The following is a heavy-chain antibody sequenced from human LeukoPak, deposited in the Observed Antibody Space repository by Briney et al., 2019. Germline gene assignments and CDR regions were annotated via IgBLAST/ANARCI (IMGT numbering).Heavy chain of an antibody. CDR3: ARLRYYAMDV. CDR2: ISSSSRTI. V-gene: IGHV3-48*01. J-gene: IGHJ6*02. CDR1: GFTFSTYD. Sequence: GGSLRLSCAASGFTFSTYDINWVRQAPGKGLEWVSYISSSSRTISYADSLKGRFTISRDNAKNSLYLQMNSLRAEDTAVYYCARLRYYAMDVWGQGTTVTASS.